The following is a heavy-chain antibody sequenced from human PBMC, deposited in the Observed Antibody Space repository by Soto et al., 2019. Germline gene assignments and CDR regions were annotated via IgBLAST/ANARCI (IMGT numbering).Heavy chain of an antibody. CDR3: ARQGSNGAYYYYGMDV. CDR2: IYPGDSDT. Sequence: GESLKISCKGSGYRFSSYWIAWVRQMPGKGLEWMGIIYPGDSDTKYSPSFEGQVTISAGKSSSTAYLQWSSLKASDTAMYYCARQGSNGAYYYYGMDVWGQGTTVTVSS. D-gene: IGHD2-8*01. CDR1: GYRFSSYW. J-gene: IGHJ6*02. V-gene: IGHV5-51*01.